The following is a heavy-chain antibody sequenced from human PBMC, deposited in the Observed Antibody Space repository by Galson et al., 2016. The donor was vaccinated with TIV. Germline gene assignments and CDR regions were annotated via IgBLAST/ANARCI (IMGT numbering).Heavy chain of an antibody. V-gene: IGHV3-48*01. D-gene: IGHD1-26*01. CDR1: EFSFNGYT. Sequence: SLRLSCAVSEFSFNGYTMNWVRQAPGKGLEWVSYISPSSESIYYADSVKGRFTISRDNAKNSLLLQMNSLRVEDTAVYYCARDVKTGRDWYFALWGRGTLVTVSS. CDR3: ARDVKTGRDWYFAL. J-gene: IGHJ2*01. CDR2: ISPSSESI.